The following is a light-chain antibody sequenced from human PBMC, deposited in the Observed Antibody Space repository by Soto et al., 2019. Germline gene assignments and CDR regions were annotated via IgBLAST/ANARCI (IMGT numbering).Light chain of an antibody. V-gene: IGLV1-44*01. Sequence: QSVLTQPPSASGTPGQRVTISCSGSSSNIGRNPVTWYQQLPGTAPKLLIYNNNQRPSGVPDRFSGSKSGTSASLAISGLQSEDEADYYCAAWDDSLNGYVFGTGTKLTVL. CDR1: SSNIGRNP. J-gene: IGLJ1*01. CDR2: NNN. CDR3: AAWDDSLNGYV.